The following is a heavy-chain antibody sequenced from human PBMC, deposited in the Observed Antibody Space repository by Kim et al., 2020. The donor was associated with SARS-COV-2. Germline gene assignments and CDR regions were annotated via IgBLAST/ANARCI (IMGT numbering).Heavy chain of an antibody. CDR2: DGSGK. V-gene: IGHV3-7*03. CDR3: VRGGRLW. D-gene: IGHD2-21*01. Sequence: DGSGKYYVGSVKGRFTISRDNAKNSVYLQRNSLRAEDTAVYYCVRGGRLWWGQGTLVTVSS. J-gene: IGHJ4*02.